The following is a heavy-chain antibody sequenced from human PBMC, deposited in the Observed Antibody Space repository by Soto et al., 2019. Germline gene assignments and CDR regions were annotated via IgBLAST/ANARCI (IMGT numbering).Heavy chain of an antibody. Sequence: QVQLQESGPGLVKPSGTLSLTCAVSGGSISSSNWWSWVRQPPGKGLEWIGEIYHSGSTNYNPSLKSRVTLSVDKSKNQFSLKLSSVTAADTAVYYCARVWVVVVPAAYYYYGMDVWGQGTTVTVSS. CDR3: ARVWVVVVPAAYYYYGMDV. D-gene: IGHD2-2*01. CDR1: GGSISSSNW. CDR2: IYHSGST. V-gene: IGHV4-4*02. J-gene: IGHJ6*02.